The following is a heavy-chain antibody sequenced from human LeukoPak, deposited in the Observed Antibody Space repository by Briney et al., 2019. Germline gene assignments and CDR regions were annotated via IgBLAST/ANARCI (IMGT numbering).Heavy chain of an antibody. CDR1: GGSISSYY. CDR3: ARVALSSSGWYEGFDY. CDR2: IYYSGST. J-gene: IGHJ4*02. Sequence: SSETLSLTCTVSGGSISSYYWSWIRQPPGKGLEWIGYIYYSGSTNYNPSLKSRVTISVDTSKNQFSLKLSSVTAADTAVYYCARVALSSSGWYEGFDYWGQGTLVTVSS. D-gene: IGHD6-19*01. V-gene: IGHV4-59*01.